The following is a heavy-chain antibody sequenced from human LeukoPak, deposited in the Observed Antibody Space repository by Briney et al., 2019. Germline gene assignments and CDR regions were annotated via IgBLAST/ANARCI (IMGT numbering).Heavy chain of an antibody. CDR1: GFTFSSYA. J-gene: IGHJ4*02. CDR2: ISYDGSNK. Sequence: GGSLRLSCAASGFTFSSYAMHWVRQAPGKGLEWVAVISYDGSNKYYADSVKGRFTISRDNSKNTLYLQMNSLRAEDTAVYYCAREGGDIVAPYYFDYWGQGTLVTVSS. D-gene: IGHD2-15*01. CDR3: AREGGDIVAPYYFDY. V-gene: IGHV3-30-3*01.